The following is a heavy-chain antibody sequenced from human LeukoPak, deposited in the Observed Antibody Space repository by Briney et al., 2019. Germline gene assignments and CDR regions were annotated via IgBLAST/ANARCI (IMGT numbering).Heavy chain of an antibody. Sequence: GGSLRLSCAASGFTFSSYWMSWVRQAPGKGLEWVANIKQDGSEKYYVDSVKGRFTISRDNAKTSLYMQMNSLRAEDTAVYYCARGYYDFWSGSYYFDYWGQGTLVTVSS. CDR2: IKQDGSEK. D-gene: IGHD3-3*01. CDR3: ARGYYDFWSGSYYFDY. J-gene: IGHJ4*02. V-gene: IGHV3-7*01. CDR1: GFTFSSYW.